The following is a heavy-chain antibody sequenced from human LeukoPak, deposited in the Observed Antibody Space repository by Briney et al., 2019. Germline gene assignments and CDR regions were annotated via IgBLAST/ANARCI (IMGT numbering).Heavy chain of an antibody. V-gene: IGHV1-18*01. J-gene: IGHJ6*02. CDR3: ARSTGSGWFLDV. Sequence: GESLKISCKGSGYSFTSYGISWVRQAPGQGLEWMGWISAYNGNTNYARKLQGRVTMTTDTSTSTAYMELRSLRSDDTAVYYCARSTGSGWFLDVWGQGTTVTVSS. CDR2: ISAYNGNT. D-gene: IGHD6-19*01. CDR1: GYSFTSYG.